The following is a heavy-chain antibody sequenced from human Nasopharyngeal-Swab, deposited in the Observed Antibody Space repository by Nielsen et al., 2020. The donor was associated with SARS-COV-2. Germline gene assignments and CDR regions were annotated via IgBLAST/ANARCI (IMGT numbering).Heavy chain of an antibody. Sequence: LSLTCAASGFTFSSYAMSWVRQAPGKGLEWVSTISGSGGNTYYADSVKGRFTISRDNSKNTLYLQMNSLRAEDTAVYYCAEQWLVYYWGQGTLVTVSS. J-gene: IGHJ4*02. CDR2: ISGSGGNT. D-gene: IGHD6-19*01. V-gene: IGHV3-23*01. CDR1: GFTFSSYA. CDR3: AEQWLVYY.